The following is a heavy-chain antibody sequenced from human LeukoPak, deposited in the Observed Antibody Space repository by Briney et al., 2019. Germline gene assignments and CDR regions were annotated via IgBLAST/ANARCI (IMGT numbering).Heavy chain of an antibody. CDR1: VYTFTGYY. J-gene: IGHJ6*02. Sequence: ASVNVSCKSSVYTFTGYYMHWVRQAPGQGLEWMGWINPNSGGTNYAQKFQGRVTMTRDTSISTAYMELSRLRSDDTAVYYCARDPIVVVVAGYYYYRMDVWGQGTTVTVSS. CDR2: INPNSGGT. CDR3: ARDPIVVVVAGYYYYRMDV. D-gene: IGHD2-15*01. V-gene: IGHV1-2*02.